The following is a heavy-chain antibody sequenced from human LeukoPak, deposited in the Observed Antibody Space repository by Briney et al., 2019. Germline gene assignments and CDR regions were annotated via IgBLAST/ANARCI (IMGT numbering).Heavy chain of an antibody. Sequence: SETLSLTCAVYGESFSGYYWSWIRQPPGKGLEWIGEINHSGSTNYNPSLKSRVTISVDTSKKQVSLKLSSVTAADTAVYYCARGLRLWHFDLWGRGTLVTVSS. CDR3: ARGLRLWHFDL. D-gene: IGHD3-16*01. CDR2: INHSGST. CDR1: GESFSGYY. J-gene: IGHJ2*01. V-gene: IGHV4-34*01.